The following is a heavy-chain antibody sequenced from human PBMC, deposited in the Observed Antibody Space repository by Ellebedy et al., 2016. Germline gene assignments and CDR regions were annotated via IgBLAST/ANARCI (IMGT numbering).Heavy chain of an antibody. CDR1: GYTFTSYA. CDR3: ARELSSSWYGGPTYYFDY. J-gene: IGHJ4*02. CDR2: IYYSGST. V-gene: IGHV4-59*01. Sequence: SXXASGYTFTSYAISWIRQPPGQGLEWIGYIYYSGSTNYNPSLKSRVTISVDTSKNQFSLKLSSVTAADTAVYYCARELSSSWYGGPTYYFDYWGQGTLVTVSS. D-gene: IGHD6-13*01.